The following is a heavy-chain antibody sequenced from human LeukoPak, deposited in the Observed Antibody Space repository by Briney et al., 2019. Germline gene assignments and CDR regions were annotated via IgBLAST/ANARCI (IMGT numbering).Heavy chain of an antibody. J-gene: IGHJ4*02. V-gene: IGHV3-23*01. D-gene: IGHD3-10*01. CDR1: GFTFSSYA. CDR3: ARGGGVYGLYGSGNTNSDY. CDR2: ISGSGGST. Sequence: GGSLRLSCAASGFTFSSYAMSWVRQAPGKGLEWVSAISGSGGSTYYADSVKGRFTISRDNSKNTLYLQMNSLRAEDTAVYYCARGGGVYGLYGSGNTNSDYWGQGTLVTVSS.